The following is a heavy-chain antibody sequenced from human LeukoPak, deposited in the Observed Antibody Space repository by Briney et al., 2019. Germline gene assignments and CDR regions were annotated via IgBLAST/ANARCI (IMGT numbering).Heavy chain of an antibody. V-gene: IGHV1-2*02. CDR2: INPNSGGT. CDR3: ARDSRSILLDYYYMDV. CDR1: GYTFTGYY. D-gene: IGHD2/OR15-2a*01. J-gene: IGHJ6*03. Sequence: GASVKVSCKASGYTFTGYYMHWVRQAPGQGLEWMGWINPNSGGTNYAQKFQGRVTMTRDTSISTAYMELSRLRSDDTAVYYCARDSRSILLDYYYMDVWGKGTTVTVSS.